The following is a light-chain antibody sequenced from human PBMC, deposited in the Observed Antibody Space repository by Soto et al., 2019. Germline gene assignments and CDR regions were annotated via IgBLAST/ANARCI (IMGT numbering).Light chain of an antibody. CDR3: QHYGSSPLT. CDR2: GAS. CDR1: ESVSDNY. V-gene: IGKV3-20*01. J-gene: IGKJ4*01. Sequence: EIVLTQSPGTLSLSPGERATLSCRASESVSDNYLAWYQQRSGQAPRLVIYGASSRASAVPDRFSGSGSGADFTLTISRLEPEEFAVYYCQHYGSSPLTFGGGTKVEIK.